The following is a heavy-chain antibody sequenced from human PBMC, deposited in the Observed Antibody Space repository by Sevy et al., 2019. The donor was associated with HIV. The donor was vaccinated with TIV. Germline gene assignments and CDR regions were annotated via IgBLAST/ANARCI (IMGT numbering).Heavy chain of an antibody. V-gene: IGHV3-7*01. J-gene: IGHJ4*02. CDR3: ARERQEEDKSGAKFDY. D-gene: IGHD3-10*01. CDR2: IKHDGSEQ. Sequence: GGSPRLSCEVSGFNFRSYWMSWVRQAPGKGLEWVANIKHDGSEQYYLDSVKGRFTVSRDNGKNSLYLQMTSLRVDDAAVYYCARERQEEDKSGAKFDYWGRGTLVTVSS. CDR1: GFNFRSYW.